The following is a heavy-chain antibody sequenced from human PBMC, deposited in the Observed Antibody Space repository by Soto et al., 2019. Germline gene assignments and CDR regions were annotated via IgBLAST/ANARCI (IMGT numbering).Heavy chain of an antibody. CDR1: GYGFTTYG. V-gene: IGHV1-18*01. J-gene: IGHJ4*02. D-gene: IGHD1-1*01. CDR2: ISAHNGNT. Sequence: QVHLVQSGAEVKKPGASVKVSCKGSGYGFTTYGITWVRQAPGQGLEWMAWISAHNGNTNYAQKLQDRVTVTRDTSTSTAYMELRSLRSGDTAVYYCARGRYGDYWGQGALVTVSS. CDR3: ARGRYGDY.